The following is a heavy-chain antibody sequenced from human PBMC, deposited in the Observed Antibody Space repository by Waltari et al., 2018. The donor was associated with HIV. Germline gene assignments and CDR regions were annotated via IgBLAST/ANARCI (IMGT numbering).Heavy chain of an antibody. CDR1: GGSISSYY. CDR3: ARGAYYGSGSYYNFYYYYGMDV. D-gene: IGHD3-10*01. V-gene: IGHV4-59*08. CDR2: IYYSGST. Sequence: QVQLQESGPGLVKPSETLSLTCTVPGGSISSYYCSWIRQPPGKGLEWIGYIYYSGSTNYNPSLKSRVTISVDTSKNQFSLKLSSVTAADTAVYYCARGAYYGSGSYYNFYYYYGMDVWGQGTTVTVSS. J-gene: IGHJ6*02.